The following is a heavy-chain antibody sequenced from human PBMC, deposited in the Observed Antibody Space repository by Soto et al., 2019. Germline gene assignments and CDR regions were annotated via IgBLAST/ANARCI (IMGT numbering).Heavy chain of an antibody. CDR1: GGSMSSGIYY. Sequence: SETLSLTCTVSGGSMSSGIYYWSWIRQPPGKGLEWIGFISYSGTTNYNTSLKSRVTISVDTSKNQFSLKLSSVTAADTAVYYCARQDTYFDYWGQGTLVTVSS. CDR2: ISYSGTT. D-gene: IGHD5-18*01. CDR3: ARQDTYFDY. J-gene: IGHJ4*02. V-gene: IGHV4-61*01.